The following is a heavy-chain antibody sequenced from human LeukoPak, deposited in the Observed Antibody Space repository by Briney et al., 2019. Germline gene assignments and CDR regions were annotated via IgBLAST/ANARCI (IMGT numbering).Heavy chain of an antibody. CDR1: GFTFSSYE. V-gene: IGHV3-48*03. J-gene: IGHJ6*04. D-gene: IGHD3-10*02. CDR3: AELGITMIGGV. Sequence: PGGSLRLSCAASGFTFSSYEINSVRQAPGKGLELVSYISSSGSTIYYADSVNGRFTVSRDNAKNSLYLQMNSLRAEVTAVYYCAELGITMIGGVWGKGTTVTISS. CDR2: ISSSGSTI.